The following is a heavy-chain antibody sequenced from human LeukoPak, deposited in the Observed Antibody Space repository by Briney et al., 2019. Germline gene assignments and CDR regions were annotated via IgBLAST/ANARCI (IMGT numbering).Heavy chain of an antibody. Sequence: GGSLRLSCAASGFTFSRNAMHWVRQAPGKGLEWVAVISYDGSNKYYADSVKGRFTISRDNSKNTLYLQMNSLRAEDTAVYYCARDLLGVSITGTSGADYWGQGTLVTVSS. V-gene: IGHV3-30-3*01. D-gene: IGHD1-20*01. CDR1: GFTFSRNA. CDR2: ISYDGSNK. CDR3: ARDLLGVSITGTSGADY. J-gene: IGHJ4*02.